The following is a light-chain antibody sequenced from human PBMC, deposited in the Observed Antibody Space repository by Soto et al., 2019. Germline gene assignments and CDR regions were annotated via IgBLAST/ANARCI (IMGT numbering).Light chain of an antibody. CDR3: NSYEGSNNVV. CDR1: SSDVGGYNY. V-gene: IGLV2-8*01. CDR2: EVN. Sequence: QSALTQPPSASGSPGQSVTISCTGTSSDVGGYNYVSWYQQHPGKAPKLMIFEVNKRPSGVPDRFSGSKSGNTASLTVSGLKAEDEADYSCNSYEGSNNVVFGGGPRSPS. J-gene: IGLJ2*01.